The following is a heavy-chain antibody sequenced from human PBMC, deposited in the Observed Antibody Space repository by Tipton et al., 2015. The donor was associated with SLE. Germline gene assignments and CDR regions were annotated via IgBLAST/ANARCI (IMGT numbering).Heavy chain of an antibody. CDR3: ARQERLAFGVISQDNWFDP. D-gene: IGHD3-3*01. CDR2: VSGIGST. J-gene: IGHJ5*02. CDR1: GGSVSCYH. V-gene: IGHV4-34*11. Sequence: TLSLTCAVYGGSVSCYHWNWIRQPPGKGLEWIGRVSGIGSTSYNPSLQSRLIISVDTSQNQFSLRLRSVTAADTAVYFCARQERLAFGVISQDNWFDPWGQGTLVTVSS.